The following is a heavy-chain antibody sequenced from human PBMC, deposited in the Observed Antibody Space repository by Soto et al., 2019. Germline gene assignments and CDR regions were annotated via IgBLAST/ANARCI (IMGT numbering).Heavy chain of an antibody. Sequence: PGGSLRLPCSASGFTFSSYAMHWVRQAPGKGLEYVSAISSNGGSTYYADSVKGRFTISRDNSKNTLYLQMSSLRAEDTAVYYCVKEEGGYYDSSGYEDPEVGPNYFDYWGQGTLVTVSS. V-gene: IGHV3-64D*08. J-gene: IGHJ4*02. CDR1: GFTFSSYA. D-gene: IGHD3-22*01. CDR2: ISSNGGST. CDR3: VKEEGGYYDSSGYEDPEVGPNYFDY.